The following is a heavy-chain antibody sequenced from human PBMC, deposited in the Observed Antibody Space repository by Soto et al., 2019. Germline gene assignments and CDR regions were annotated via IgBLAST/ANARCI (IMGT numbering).Heavy chain of an antibody. CDR1: GYTFTSYG. V-gene: IGHV1-18*01. J-gene: IGHJ5*02. D-gene: IGHD3-10*01. CDR2: ISAYNGNT. CDR3: ARDSSGVRGVISLLTFDP. Sequence: ASVKVSCKASGYTFTSYGISWVRRAPGQGLEWMGWISAYNGNTNYAQKLQGRVTMTTDTSTSTAYMELRSLRSDDTAVYYCARDSSGVRGVISLLTFDPWGKGNLVTVSS.